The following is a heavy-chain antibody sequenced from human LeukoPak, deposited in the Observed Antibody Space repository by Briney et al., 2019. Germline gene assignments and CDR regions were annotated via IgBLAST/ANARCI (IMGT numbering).Heavy chain of an antibody. Sequence: GGSLRLSCAASGFTLSSLWMTWVRQAPGEGLEWVASINQDGSEKYYVDSVKGRFTTSRDNAENALYLQMTSLRAEDTAIYYCARGGRSGSCYWEDWGQGTLVIVSS. D-gene: IGHD2-15*01. CDR3: ARGGRSGSCYWED. CDR1: GFTLSSLW. J-gene: IGHJ4*02. CDR2: INQDGSEK. V-gene: IGHV3-7*01.